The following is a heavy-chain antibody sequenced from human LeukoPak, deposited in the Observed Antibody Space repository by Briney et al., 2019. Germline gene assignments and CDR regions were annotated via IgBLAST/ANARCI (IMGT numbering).Heavy chain of an antibody. D-gene: IGHD3-10*01. CDR3: ARERRRGGFDY. CDR1: GYTFTSYY. Sequence: ASVKVSCKASGYTFTSYYMHWVRQAPGQGLEWMGIINPSGGSTSYAQKFQGRVTMTRDTSTSTVYMELSSLRSEDTAVYFCARERRRGGFDYRGQGTLVTVSS. V-gene: IGHV1-46*01. CDR2: INPSGGST. J-gene: IGHJ4*02.